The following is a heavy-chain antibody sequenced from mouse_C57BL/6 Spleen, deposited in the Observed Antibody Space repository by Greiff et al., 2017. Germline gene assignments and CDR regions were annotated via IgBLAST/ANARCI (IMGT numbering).Heavy chain of an antibody. CDR3: ARGGGYGNDAMDY. D-gene: IGHD2-1*01. V-gene: IGHV5-16*01. CDR2: INYDGSST. J-gene: IGHJ4*01. Sequence: EVHLVESEGGLVQPGSSMKLSCTASGFTFSDYYMAWVRQVPEKGLEWVANINYDGSSTYYLDSLKSRFIISRDNAKNILYLQMSSLKSEDTATYYCARGGGYGNDAMDYWGQGTSVTVSS. CDR1: GFTFSDYY.